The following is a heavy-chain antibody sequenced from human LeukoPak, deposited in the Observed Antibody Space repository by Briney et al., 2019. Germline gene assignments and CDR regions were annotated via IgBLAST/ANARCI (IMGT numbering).Heavy chain of an antibody. V-gene: IGHV3-23*01. D-gene: IGHD3-3*01. CDR3: AKDFWSGYYPNY. CDR1: GFTFSDST. CDR2: SGSGGST. Sequence: GGSLRLSCAASGFTFSDSTMTWVRQAPGKGLEWVSGSGSGGSTYYADSVKGRFTISRDNSKSMLYLQMNSLRAEDTAVYYCAKDFWSGYYPNYWGQGTLVTVSS. J-gene: IGHJ4*02.